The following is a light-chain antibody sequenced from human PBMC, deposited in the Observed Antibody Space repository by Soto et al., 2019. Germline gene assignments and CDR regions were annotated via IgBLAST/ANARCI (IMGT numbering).Light chain of an antibody. CDR2: ETS. CDR3: QLYRNSLYT. Sequence: EVVLTQSPGTLSLSRGERATLSCRASQSVSSSYLAWYQQKAAQAPRLLIYETSTRATGIPARFSGSGSGADVNLTISRLEPEDLAVYDCQLYRNSLYTFGQGTNLEIK. V-gene: IGKV3-20*01. J-gene: IGKJ2*01. CDR1: QSVSSSY.